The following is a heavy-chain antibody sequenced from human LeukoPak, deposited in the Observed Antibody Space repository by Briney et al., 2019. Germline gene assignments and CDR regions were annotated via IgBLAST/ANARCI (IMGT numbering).Heavy chain of an antibody. CDR1: GFTFTERY. Sequence: GGSLRLSCAASGFTFTERYMSWIRQAPGKGLEWISDISSTGYTINYADSVKGRFTIFKDNAQNSLYLQMTNLPAEDTAVYYCSRVSNFNDSSGHYLPWHFHLGGGGPLVPVSS. D-gene: IGHD3-22*01. V-gene: IGHV3-11*04. CDR2: ISSTGYTI. J-gene: IGHJ2*01. CDR3: SRVSNFNDSSGHYLPWHFHL.